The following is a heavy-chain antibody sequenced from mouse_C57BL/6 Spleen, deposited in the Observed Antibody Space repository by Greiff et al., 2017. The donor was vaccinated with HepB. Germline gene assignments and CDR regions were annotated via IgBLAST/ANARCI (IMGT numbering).Heavy chain of an antibody. CDR2: INPSNGGT. Sequence: QVQLKQPGTELVKPGASVKLSCKASGYTFTSYWMHWVKQRPGQGLEWIGNINPSNGGTNYNEKFKSKATLTVDKSSSTAYMQLSSLTSEDSAVYYCARSRISGGYFDVWGTGTTVTVSS. V-gene: IGHV1-53*01. CDR1: GYTFTSYW. D-gene: IGHD5-2*01. J-gene: IGHJ1*03. CDR3: ARSRISGGYFDV.